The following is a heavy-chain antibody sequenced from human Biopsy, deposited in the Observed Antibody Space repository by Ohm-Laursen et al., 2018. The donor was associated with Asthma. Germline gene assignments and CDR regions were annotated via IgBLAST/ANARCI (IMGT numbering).Heavy chain of an antibody. CDR2: ISSSSSTI. D-gene: IGHD2-15*01. V-gene: IGHV3-48*01. Sequence: SLRLSCSASGFTFSSYSMNWVRQAPGKGLEWVSYISSSSSTIYYADSVKGRFTISRDNAKNTLHLQMNSLRAEDTAVYYCAKAREDIVVVVAVSDSWGQGTLVTVSS. J-gene: IGHJ4*02. CDR1: GFTFSSYS. CDR3: AKAREDIVVVVAVSDS.